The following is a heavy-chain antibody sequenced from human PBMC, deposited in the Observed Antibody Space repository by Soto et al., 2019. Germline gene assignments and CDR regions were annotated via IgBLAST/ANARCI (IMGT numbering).Heavy chain of an antibody. V-gene: IGHV3-30*18. CDR1: GFTFSSYG. CDR2: ISYDGSNK. Sequence: GGSLRLSCAASGFTFSSYGMHWVRQAPGKGLEWVAVISYDGSNKYYADSVKGRFTISRDNSKNTLYLQMNSLRAEDTAVYYCAKKVVPAAIGHAFDIWGQGTMVTVSS. J-gene: IGHJ3*02. CDR3: AKKVVPAAIGHAFDI. D-gene: IGHD2-2*02.